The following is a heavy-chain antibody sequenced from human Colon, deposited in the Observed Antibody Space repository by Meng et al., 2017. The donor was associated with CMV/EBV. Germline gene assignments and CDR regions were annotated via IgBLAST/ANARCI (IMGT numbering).Heavy chain of an antibody. CDR3: ARVRRAGNWRLFDY. CDR2: IGDSGGAT. V-gene: IGHV3-48*04. D-gene: IGHD3-3*01. Sequence: GESLKISCVGSEYTFSPYPMAWVRQAPGKGLESIAHIGDSGGATYYADSVKGRFTISRDNAKNSLYLQMSGLRAGDTSFYYCARVRRAGNWRLFDYWGQGTLVTVSS. J-gene: IGHJ4*02. CDR1: EYTFSPYP.